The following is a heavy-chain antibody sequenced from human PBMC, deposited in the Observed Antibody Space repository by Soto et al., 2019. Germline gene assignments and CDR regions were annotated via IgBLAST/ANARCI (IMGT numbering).Heavy chain of an antibody. CDR3: ARGVGSGSYYNQYNWFDP. V-gene: IGHV1-18*01. D-gene: IGHD3-10*01. Sequence: QVQLVQSGAEVKKPGASVKVSCKASGYTFTNYGISWVRQAPGQGLEWMGWISAYNGNTKYAQKLQGRVTMTTDTSTCTAYMELRSLRSDDTAVYYCARGVGSGSYYNQYNWFDPWGQGTLVTVSS. J-gene: IGHJ5*02. CDR2: ISAYNGNT. CDR1: GYTFTNYG.